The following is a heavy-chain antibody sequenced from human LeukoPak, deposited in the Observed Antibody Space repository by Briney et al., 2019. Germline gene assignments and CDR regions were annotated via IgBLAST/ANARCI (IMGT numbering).Heavy chain of an antibody. Sequence: PGRSLRLSCAASGFTFSSYGMHWVRQAPGKGLEWVAVISYDGSNKYYADSVKGRFTISRDNSKNTLYLQMNSLRAEDTAVYYCVQRGGLDYWGQGTLVTVSS. CDR1: GFTFSSYG. V-gene: IGHV3-30*03. CDR3: VQRGGLDY. CDR2: ISYDGSNK. D-gene: IGHD3-16*01. J-gene: IGHJ4*02.